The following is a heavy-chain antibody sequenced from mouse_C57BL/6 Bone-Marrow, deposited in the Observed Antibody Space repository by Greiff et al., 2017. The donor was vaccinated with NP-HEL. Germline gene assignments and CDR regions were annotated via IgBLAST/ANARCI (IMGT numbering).Heavy chain of an antibody. V-gene: IGHV5-15*01. CDR3: ARQGITTVGDTCAMDY. CDR2: ISNLAYSI. CDR1: GFTSRDYG. D-gene: IGHD1-1*01. Sequence: EVNVVESGGGLVQPGGSLKLSCAAPGFTSRDYGMAWVRQAPGKGPEWVAFISNLAYSIYYADTVTGQFTIARENAKNTLYLEMRSLRSEDTAMYYCARQGITTVGDTCAMDYWGQRTSVTVYS. J-gene: IGHJ4*01.